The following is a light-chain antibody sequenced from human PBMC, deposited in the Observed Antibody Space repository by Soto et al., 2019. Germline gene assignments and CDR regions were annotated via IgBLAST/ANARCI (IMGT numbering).Light chain of an antibody. CDR1: QSVSSSY. CDR2: GAS. Sequence: EIVLTQSPGTLSLSPGERATLSCRASQSVSSSYLAWYQQKPGQAPRLLIYGASTRATGIPERFSGSASGTDFSLTISRLEPEDFAVYYCQQFSGSPSMYTFGQGTNLEIK. CDR3: QQFSGSPSMYT. V-gene: IGKV3-20*01. J-gene: IGKJ2*01.